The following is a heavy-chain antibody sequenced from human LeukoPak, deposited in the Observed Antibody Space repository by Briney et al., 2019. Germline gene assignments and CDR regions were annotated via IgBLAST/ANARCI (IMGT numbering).Heavy chain of an antibody. J-gene: IGHJ5*02. D-gene: IGHD5-18*01. CDR3: ARLGYGYGYGVWFDP. V-gene: IGHV1-8*03. Sequence: ASVKVSCKASGYTFINFDVNWVRQATGQGLEWMGWMNPNSGNTGYAQNFQGRVTITRNTSISTAYMELSSLRSEDTAVYYCARLGYGYGYGVWFDPWGQGTLVTVSS. CDR1: GYTFINFD. CDR2: MNPNSGNT.